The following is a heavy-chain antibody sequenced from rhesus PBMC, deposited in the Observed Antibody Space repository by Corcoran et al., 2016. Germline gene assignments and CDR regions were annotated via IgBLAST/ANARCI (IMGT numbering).Heavy chain of an antibody. D-gene: IGHD2-15*01. V-gene: IGHV4-80*01. J-gene: IGHJ4*01. Sequence: QVQLRESGPGLVKPSETLSLTCAVLGVPIRSYWWAWIRQPPGKGLEWIGDFDGKGYGAHYNPSLKSRVIISKDASKNQFSLRMTSLTVADTAIYYCATGGFSTYRDNWGQGVLVTVSS. CDR2: FDGKGYGA. CDR1: GVPIRSYW. CDR3: ATGGFSTYRDN.